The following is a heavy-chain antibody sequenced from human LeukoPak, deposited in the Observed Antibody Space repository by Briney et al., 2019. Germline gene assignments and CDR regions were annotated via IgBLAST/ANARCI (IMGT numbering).Heavy chain of an antibody. CDR1: GGSICSSSYY. Sequence: KPSETLSLTCTVSGGSICSSSYYWGWIRQPPGKGLEWIGSIYYSGSTYYNPSLKSRVTISVDTSKNQFSLKLSSVTAADTAVYYCARHRPCSTSCYAWFDPWGQGTLVTVSS. CDR3: ARHRPCSTSCYAWFDP. V-gene: IGHV4-39*01. J-gene: IGHJ5*02. CDR2: IYYSGST. D-gene: IGHD2-2*01.